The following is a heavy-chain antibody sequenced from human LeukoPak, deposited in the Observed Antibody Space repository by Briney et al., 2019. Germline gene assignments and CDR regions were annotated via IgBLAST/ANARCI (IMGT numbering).Heavy chain of an antibody. Sequence: GGSLRLSCVASGFSFSGYGMNWVRQAPGKRLEWVSFIGSSDSHIYNADLVKGRFTISRDNAKNSLYLQMDSLTAEDTAVYYCARDPAPGQSEFDFWGQGALVTVSS. J-gene: IGHJ4*02. D-gene: IGHD6-13*01. CDR1: GFSFSGYG. CDR2: IGSSDSHI. CDR3: ARDPAPGQSEFDF. V-gene: IGHV3-21*01.